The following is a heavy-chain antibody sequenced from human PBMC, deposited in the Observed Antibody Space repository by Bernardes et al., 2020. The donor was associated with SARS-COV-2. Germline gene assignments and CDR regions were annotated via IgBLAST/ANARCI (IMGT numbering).Heavy chain of an antibody. Sequence: SETLSLTCTVSGGSISSFYWNWIRQPPGKGLEWIGYIYYSGSTNYNPSLKSRVTMSLDTSKNQFSLKLSSVTAADTAVYYCARLGRWSSAAWGQGTLVTVSA. D-gene: IGHD6-19*01. CDR2: IYYSGST. V-gene: IGHV4-59*08. J-gene: IGHJ5*02. CDR1: GGSISSFY. CDR3: ARLGRWSSAA.